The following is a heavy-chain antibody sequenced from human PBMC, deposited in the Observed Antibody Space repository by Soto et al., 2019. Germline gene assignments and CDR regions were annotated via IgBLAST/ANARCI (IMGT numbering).Heavy chain of an antibody. CDR1: GGSFSGF. CDR3: ARVFHGYSSSWYVRTFDY. J-gene: IGHJ4*01. V-gene: IGHV4-34*01. CDR2: IYHGGST. Sequence: QVQLQQWGAGLLKPSETLSLTCAVFGGSFSGFWSWIRQPPVKGLEWIGEIYHGGSTNYNPSLKSRLTISVDTSKNQFFMMLCSVAAADTAVYYCARVFHGYSSSWYVRTFDYWSHGTHDTVSS. D-gene: IGHD6-13*01.